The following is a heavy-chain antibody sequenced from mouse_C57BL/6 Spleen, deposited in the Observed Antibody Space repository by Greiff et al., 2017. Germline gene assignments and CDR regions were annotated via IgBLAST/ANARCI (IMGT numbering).Heavy chain of an antibody. CDR1: GYTFTSYW. CDR3: ARSTTVVDAMDY. Sequence: QVQLQQPGAELVRPGTSVKLSCKASGYTFTSYWMHWVKQRPGQGLEWIGVIDPSDSYTNYNQKFKGKATLTVDTSSSTAYMQLSSLTSEDSAVYYCARSTTVVDAMDYWGQGTSVAVSS. CDR2: IDPSDSYT. D-gene: IGHD1-1*01. J-gene: IGHJ4*01. V-gene: IGHV1-59*01.